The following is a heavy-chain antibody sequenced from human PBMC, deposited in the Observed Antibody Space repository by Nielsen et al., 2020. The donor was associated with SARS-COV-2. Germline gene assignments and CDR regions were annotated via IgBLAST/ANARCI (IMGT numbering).Heavy chain of an antibody. CDR3: ARSTYYYDSSGFWNWFDP. V-gene: IGHV2-26*01. CDR1: GFSLSNARMG. Sequence: SGPTLVKPTETLTLTCTVSGFSLSNARMGVSWIRPPPGKALEWLAHIFSNDEKSYSTSLKTRLTISKDTSKNQVVLTMTNMDPVDTATYYCARSTYYYDSSGFWNWFDPWGQGTLVTVSS. CDR2: IFSNDEK. D-gene: IGHD3-22*01. J-gene: IGHJ5*02.